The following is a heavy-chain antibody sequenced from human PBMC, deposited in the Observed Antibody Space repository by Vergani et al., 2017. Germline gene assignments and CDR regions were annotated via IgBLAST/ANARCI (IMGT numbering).Heavy chain of an antibody. CDR2: IYTSGST. D-gene: IGHD1/OR15-1a*01. V-gene: IGHV4-4*07. J-gene: IGHJ6*03. CDR1: GGSISSYY. Sequence: QVQLQESGPGLVKPSETLSLTCTVSGGSISSYYWSWIRQPAGKGLEWIGRIYTSGSTNYNPSLKSRVTMSVDTSKNQFYLKLSSVTAADTAVDYCSRDRVEQDNYYYYMDGWGKGTTVTVSS. CDR3: SRDRVEQDNYYYYMDG.